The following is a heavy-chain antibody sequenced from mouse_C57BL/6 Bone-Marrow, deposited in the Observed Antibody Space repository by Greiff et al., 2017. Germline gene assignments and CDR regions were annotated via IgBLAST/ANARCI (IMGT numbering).Heavy chain of an antibody. CDR1: GFTINDDY. Sequence: VQLQQSGAELVKPGASVKLSCTASGFTINDDYMHWVKQRPEQGLEWIGWIDPENGDTEYASKFQGKATITADTSSNTAYLQLSSLTSEDTAVYYCTTVSSYDCWYFEVWGTGTTVTVSS. D-gene: IGHD1-1*01. J-gene: IGHJ1*03. CDR2: IDPENGDT. V-gene: IGHV14-4*01. CDR3: TTVSSYDCWYFEV.